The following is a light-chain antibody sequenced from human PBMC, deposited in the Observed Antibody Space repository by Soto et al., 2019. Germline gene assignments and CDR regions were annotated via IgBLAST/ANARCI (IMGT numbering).Light chain of an antibody. CDR2: GAS. CDR1: QSVSSN. CDR3: QQYNNWWT. Sequence: EIVMTQSPATLSVSPGERATLSCRASQSVSSNLAWYQQKPGQAPRRLIYGASTRATGIPARFSGSGSGTEFTLTISRLQSEDFAVYNCQQYNNWWTLGHGTKVEIK. J-gene: IGKJ1*01. V-gene: IGKV3-15*01.